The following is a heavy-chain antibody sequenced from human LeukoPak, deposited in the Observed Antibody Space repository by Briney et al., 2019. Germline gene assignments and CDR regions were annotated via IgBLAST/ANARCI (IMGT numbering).Heavy chain of an antibody. CDR3: ARDQGVGSGWPRDYYGMDV. J-gene: IGHJ6*02. CDR1: GGSTSSYY. CDR2: IYYSGST. D-gene: IGHD6-19*01. V-gene: IGHV4-59*01. Sequence: SETLSLTCTVSGGSTSSYYWSWIRQPPGKGLEWIGYIYYSGSTNYNPSLKSRVTISVDTSKNQFSLKLSSVTAADTAVYYCARDQGVGSGWPRDYYGMDVWGQGTTVTVSS.